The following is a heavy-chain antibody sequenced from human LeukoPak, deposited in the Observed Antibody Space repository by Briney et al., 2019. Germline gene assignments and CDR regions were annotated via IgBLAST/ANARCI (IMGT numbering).Heavy chain of an antibody. Sequence: ASVKVSCKASGYTFTNYGISWVRQAPGQGLEWMGWISAYNGNTNYAQKLQGRVTMTTDTSTSTAYMELRSLRSDDTAVYYCARPWRGPTELTGDLNWFDPWGQGTLVTVSS. V-gene: IGHV1-18*01. CDR2: ISAYNGNT. D-gene: IGHD7-27*01. CDR3: ARPWRGPTELTGDLNWFDP. J-gene: IGHJ5*02. CDR1: GYTFTNYG.